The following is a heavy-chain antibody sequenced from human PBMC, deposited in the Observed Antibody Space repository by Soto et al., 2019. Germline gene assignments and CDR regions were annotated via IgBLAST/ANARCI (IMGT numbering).Heavy chain of an antibody. CDR2: INAGNGNT. CDR1: GYTFTSYA. CDR3: ARRAPRGWAYYYYGMDV. V-gene: IGHV1-3*01. Sequence: ASVKVSCKASGYTFTSYAMHWVRQAPGQRLEWMGWINAGNGNTKYSQKFQGRVTITRDTSASTAYMELSSLRSEDTAVYYCARRAPRGWAYYYYGMDVWGQGTTVTVSS. J-gene: IGHJ6*02. D-gene: IGHD6-19*01.